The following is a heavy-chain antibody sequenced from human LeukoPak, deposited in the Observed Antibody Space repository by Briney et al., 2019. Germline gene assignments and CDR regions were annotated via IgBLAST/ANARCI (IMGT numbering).Heavy chain of an antibody. CDR3: AISSYCGGDCYSDY. D-gene: IGHD2-21*02. V-gene: IGHV4-34*01. CDR1: GGSFSGYY. CDR2: INHSGST. Sequence: ASETLSLTCAVYGGSFSGYYWSWIRQPPGKGLEWIGEINHSGSTNYNPSLKSRVTISVDTSKNQFSLKLSSVTAADTAVYYCAISSYCGGDCYSDYWGEGTLVTASS. J-gene: IGHJ4*02.